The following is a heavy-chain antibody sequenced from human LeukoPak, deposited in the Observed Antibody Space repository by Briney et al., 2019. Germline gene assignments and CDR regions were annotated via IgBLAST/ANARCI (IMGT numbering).Heavy chain of an antibody. CDR3: YCSSTSCDGI. CDR1: GGSISTSSYY. V-gene: IGHV4-39*07. J-gene: IGHJ4*02. Sequence: SETLSLTCTVSGGSISTSSYYWGWVRQPPGKGLEWIGNIFYSGSTYYSPSLKSRVTISLDTSRNQFSLKLNSVTAADTAVYYCYCSSTSCDGIWGQGTLVTVSS. D-gene: IGHD2-2*01. CDR2: IFYSGST.